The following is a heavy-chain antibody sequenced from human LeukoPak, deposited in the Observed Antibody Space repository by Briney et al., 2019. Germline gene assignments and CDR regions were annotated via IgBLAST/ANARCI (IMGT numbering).Heavy chain of an antibody. CDR1: GGSISSYY. Sequence: SETLSLTCTVSGGSISSYYWSWIRQPPGKGLEWIGYIYYSGSTNYNPSLKSRVTISVDTSKNQFSLKLSSVTAADTAVYYCARGLHSGHVDYWGQGTLSPSPQ. J-gene: IGHJ4*02. CDR2: IYYSGST. V-gene: IGHV4-59*01. CDR3: ARGLHSGHVDY. D-gene: IGHD5-12*01.